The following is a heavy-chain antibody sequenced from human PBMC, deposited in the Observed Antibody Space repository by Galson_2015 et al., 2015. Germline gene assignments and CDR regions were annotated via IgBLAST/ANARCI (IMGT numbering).Heavy chain of an antibody. V-gene: IGHV3-48*02. CDR1: GFTFRDYS. J-gene: IGHJ6*02. CDR3: ARDGPLVLRFLDV. CDR2: ISNGGSTI. D-gene: IGHD3-3*01. Sequence: SLRLSCAASGFTFRDYSMNWVRQAPGKGLEWISYISNGGSTIYYADSVKGRFTISRDNAKNSLYLQMNSLRDEDTAVYYCARDGPLVLRFLDVWGQGTTLPVSS.